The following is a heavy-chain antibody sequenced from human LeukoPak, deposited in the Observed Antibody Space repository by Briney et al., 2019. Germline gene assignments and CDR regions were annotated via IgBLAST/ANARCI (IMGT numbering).Heavy chain of an antibody. CDR2: ISYDGGNK. J-gene: IGHJ3*02. Sequence: PGGSLRPSCAASGFTFSSYGMHWVRQAPGKGLEWVAVISYDGGNKYYADSVKGRFTISRDNSKNTLYLQMNSLRAEDTAVYYCAKDYTTVTHDAFDIWGQGTMVTVSS. CDR3: AKDYTTVTHDAFDI. CDR1: GFTFSSYG. V-gene: IGHV3-30*18. D-gene: IGHD4-17*01.